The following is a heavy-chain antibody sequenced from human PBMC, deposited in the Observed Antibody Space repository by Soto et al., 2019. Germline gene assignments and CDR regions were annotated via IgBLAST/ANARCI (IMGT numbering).Heavy chain of an antibody. Sequence: QVQLVQSGAEVKKPGASVKISCKASGYTFTRYTMNWVRQAPGQRLEWMGWINTDNGNTKSSQKFQDRVIITRDTSASTAYMYLGSLRSEDTAVYYCARGIATGQLDPWGQGTLVTVSS. CDR3: ARGIATGQLDP. D-gene: IGHD2-15*01. V-gene: IGHV1-3*04. CDR1: GYTFTRYT. J-gene: IGHJ5*02. CDR2: INTDNGNT.